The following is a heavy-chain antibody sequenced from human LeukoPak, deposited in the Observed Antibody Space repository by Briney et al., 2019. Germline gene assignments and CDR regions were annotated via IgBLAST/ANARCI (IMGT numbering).Heavy chain of an antibody. CDR1: GGSFSGYY. CDR2: INHSGST. CDR3: ARNVRVMVRGVYFDY. Sequence: PSETLSLTCAVYGGSFSGYYWSWIRQPPGKGLEWIGEINHSGSTNYNPSLKSRVTISVDTSKNQFSLKLSSVTAADTAVYYCARNVRVMVRGVYFDYWGQETLVTVSS. J-gene: IGHJ4*02. V-gene: IGHV4-34*01. D-gene: IGHD3-10*01.